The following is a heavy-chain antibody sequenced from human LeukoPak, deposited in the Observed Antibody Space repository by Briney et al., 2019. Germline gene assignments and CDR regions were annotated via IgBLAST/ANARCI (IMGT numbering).Heavy chain of an antibody. J-gene: IGHJ4*02. CDR2: INQGGSES. CDR1: GFTFSDFW. V-gene: IGHV3-7*01. D-gene: IGHD4-11*01. Sequence: HPGGSLRLSCAASGFTFSDFWMGWVRQAPGKGLEWVANINQGGSESYYVDSVKGRFTTSRDNAKKSLFLQMNSLRAEDTAVYYCTKGRSNHYWGQGTLVTVST. CDR3: TKGRSNHY.